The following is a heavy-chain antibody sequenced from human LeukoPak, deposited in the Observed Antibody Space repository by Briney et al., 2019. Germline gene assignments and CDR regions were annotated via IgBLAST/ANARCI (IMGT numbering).Heavy chain of an antibody. V-gene: IGHV3-23*01. CDR3: AKGAASALVDWFDP. CDR2: VTGSGGGT. J-gene: IGHJ5*02. Sequence: GSLRLSCAASGFIFSNYAMMWVRQAPGKGLEWVSSVTGSGGGTFYADSVKGRFTISRDNSQNTLYLQVNSLGAEDTAVYYCAKGAASALVDWFDPWGQGTLVTVSS. D-gene: IGHD6-25*01. CDR1: GFIFSNYA.